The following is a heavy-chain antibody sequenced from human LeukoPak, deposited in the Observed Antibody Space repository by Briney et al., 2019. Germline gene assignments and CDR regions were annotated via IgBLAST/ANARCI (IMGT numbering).Heavy chain of an antibody. V-gene: IGHV3-7*01. D-gene: IGHD4-11*01. CDR3: ARDYRSFDY. J-gene: IGHJ4*02. Sequence: GGSLRLSCAASGFAFSNYWMSWVRQAPGKGLEWVANIKQDGSEKYYVDSVKGRFTISRDNAKNSLYLQMNSLRAEDTAVYYCARDYRSFDYWGQGTLVTVSS. CDR2: IKQDGSEK. CDR1: GFAFSNYW.